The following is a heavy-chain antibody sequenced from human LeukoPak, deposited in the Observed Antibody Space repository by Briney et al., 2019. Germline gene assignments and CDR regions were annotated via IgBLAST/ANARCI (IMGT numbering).Heavy chain of an antibody. J-gene: IGHJ6*02. CDR3: ARITGSSSSYRYSYFGMDV. CDR2: MNPNSGNT. CDR1: GYTFTSYD. Sequence: ASVKVSCKASGYTFTSYDINWVRQATGQGLEWMGWMNPNSGNTGYAQKFQGRVTMTRNTSISTAYMELSSLRSEDTAVYYCARITGSSSSYRYSYFGMDVWGQGTAVTVSS. V-gene: IGHV1-8*01. D-gene: IGHD6-6*01.